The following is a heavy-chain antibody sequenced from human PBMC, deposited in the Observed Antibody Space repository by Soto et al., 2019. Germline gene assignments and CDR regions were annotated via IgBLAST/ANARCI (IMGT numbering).Heavy chain of an antibody. CDR1: GGSVSSGSYY. D-gene: IGHD6-19*01. CDR2: IYYSGST. V-gene: IGHV4-61*01. J-gene: IGHJ6*02. Sequence: SETLSLTCTVSGGSVSSGSYYWSWIRQPPGKGLEWIGYIYYSGSTNYNPSLKSRVTISVDMSKNQFSLKLSSVTAADTAVYYCATRWVQWLVVPLNGLGVWGQGTTVTVSS. CDR3: ATRWVQWLVVPLNGLGV.